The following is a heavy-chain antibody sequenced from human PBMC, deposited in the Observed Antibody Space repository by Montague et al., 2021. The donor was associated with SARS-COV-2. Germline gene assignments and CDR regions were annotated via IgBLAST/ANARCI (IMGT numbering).Heavy chain of an antibody. D-gene: IGHD2-15*01. CDR3: ARWDPQTLTLIGLRGRSASDY. CDR1: GGSFSGYY. CDR2: INHSGTT. Sequence: SETLSLTRAVYGGSFSGYYWTWIRQSPGKGLEWIAEINHSGTTNYNFNPSLRSRVTISVDTSKSQFSLKLSSVTAADTGVYYCARWDPQTLTLIGLRGRSASDYWGQGTLVTVPS. V-gene: IGHV4-34*01. J-gene: IGHJ4*02.